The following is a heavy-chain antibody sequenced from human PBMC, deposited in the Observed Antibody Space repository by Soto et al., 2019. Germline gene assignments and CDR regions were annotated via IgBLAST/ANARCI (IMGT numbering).Heavy chain of an antibody. CDR3: AKTRFGESTGYLKGDLDY. CDR1: GFTFSSYA. J-gene: IGHJ4*02. D-gene: IGHD3-9*01. Sequence: LRLSCAASGFTFSSYAMNWVRQAPGKGLEWVSTISPSGATTYNADSVKGRFTISRDNSKNTLYLQMNSLRAEDTAIYYCAKTRFGESTGYLKGDLDYWGQGTLVTVSS. CDR2: ISPSGATT. V-gene: IGHV3-23*01.